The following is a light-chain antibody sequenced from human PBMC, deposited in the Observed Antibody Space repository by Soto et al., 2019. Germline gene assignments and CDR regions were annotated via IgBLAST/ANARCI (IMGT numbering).Light chain of an antibody. Sequence: EIVLTQSPATLSLSPGERATLSCRASQSVSSYLAWYQQKPGQAPRLLRYGASSRATGIPDRFSGSGSGTDFTLTISRLEPEDFAVYYCQQYGSSRTWTFGQGTKVDIK. V-gene: IGKV3-20*01. J-gene: IGKJ1*01. CDR2: GAS. CDR3: QQYGSSRTWT. CDR1: QSVSSY.